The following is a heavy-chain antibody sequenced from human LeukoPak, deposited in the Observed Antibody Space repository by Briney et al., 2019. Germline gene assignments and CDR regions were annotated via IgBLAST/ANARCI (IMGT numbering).Heavy chain of an antibody. CDR3: ARGSPPRRNYDSRGYYSYYFDY. D-gene: IGHD3-22*01. V-gene: IGHV1-18*01. CDR2: ISAYNGNT. Sequence: ASVTVSCKASGYTFTSYGISWVRQAPGQGLEWMGWISAYNGNTHYAQKLQGGVTMTTGTSTSTVYMELRSLRSDDTAVYYCARGSPPRRNYDSRGYYSYYFDYWGQGTLVTVSS. J-gene: IGHJ4*02. CDR1: GYTFTSYG.